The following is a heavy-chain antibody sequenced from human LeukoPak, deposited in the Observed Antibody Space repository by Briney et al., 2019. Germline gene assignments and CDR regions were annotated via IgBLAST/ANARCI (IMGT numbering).Heavy chain of an antibody. CDR1: GFTFSNYW. J-gene: IGHJ3*02. CDR3: ATSMAQDVDAFHI. Sequence: SGGSLRLSCTGTGFTFSNYWMSWVRQAPGKGLEWVANIKEDGSTKYYVDSVKGRFIISRDNAKNSLYLQMNNLRAEDTAMFYCATSMAQDVDAFHIWGQGTMVTVSS. CDR2: IKEDGSTK. D-gene: IGHD2-8*01. V-gene: IGHV3-7*01.